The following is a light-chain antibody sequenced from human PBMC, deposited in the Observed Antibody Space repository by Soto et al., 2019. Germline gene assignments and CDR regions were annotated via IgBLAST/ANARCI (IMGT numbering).Light chain of an antibody. CDR1: QSVSSN. CDR2: GAS. Sequence: EIVMTQSPATLSVSPGERATLSCRASQSVSSNLAWYQQKPGQAPRLLIYGASTRATGIPARFSGSGSGTEFTLTISCLQSEGFAVYYCQQYNNWLTFGGGTKVEIK. V-gene: IGKV3-15*01. CDR3: QQYNNWLT. J-gene: IGKJ4*01.